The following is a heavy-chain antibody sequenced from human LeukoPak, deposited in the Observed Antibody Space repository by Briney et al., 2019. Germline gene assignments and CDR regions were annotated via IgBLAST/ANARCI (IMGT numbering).Heavy chain of an antibody. J-gene: IGHJ4*02. CDR2: IYTSGST. CDR3: ARDSPNSSFDY. V-gene: IGHV4-61*02. D-gene: IGHD6-13*01. CDR1: SVSITKVYY. Sequence: PSETLSLTCTVSSVSITKVYYYTWIRRPAGKGLEWIGRIYTSGSTNYNPSLKSRVTISVDTSKNQFSLKLSSVTAADTAVYYCARDSPNSSFDYWGQGTLVTVSS.